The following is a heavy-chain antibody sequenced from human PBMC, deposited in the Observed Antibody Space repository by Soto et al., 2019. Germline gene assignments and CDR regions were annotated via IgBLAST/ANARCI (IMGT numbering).Heavy chain of an antibody. CDR2: ISGSGGST. CDR1: GFTFSSYA. V-gene: IGHV3-23*01. D-gene: IGHD3-10*01. J-gene: IGHJ4*02. Sequence: PGGSLRLSCAASGFTFSSYAMSWVRQAPGKGLEWVSAISGSGGSTYYANSVKGRFTISRDNSKNTLYLQMNSLRAEDTAVYYCAKDTFSAQAFDYWGQGTLVTVSS. CDR3: AKDTFSAQAFDY.